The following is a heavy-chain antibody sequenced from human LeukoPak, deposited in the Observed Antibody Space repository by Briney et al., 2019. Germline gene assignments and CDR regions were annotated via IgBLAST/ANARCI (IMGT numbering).Heavy chain of an antibody. CDR2: ISWNSGSI. D-gene: IGHD2-21*02. V-gene: IGHV3-9*01. CDR1: GFTFDDYA. J-gene: IGHJ4*02. Sequence: GGSLRLSCAASGFTFDDYAMHWVRQAPGKGLEWVSGISWNSGSIGYADSVKGRFTISRDNAGNSVYLQMNSLRAEDTAVYYCTTSLPHIVEVTTSDGGNWGQGTLVTVSS. CDR3: TTSLPHIVEVTTSDGGN.